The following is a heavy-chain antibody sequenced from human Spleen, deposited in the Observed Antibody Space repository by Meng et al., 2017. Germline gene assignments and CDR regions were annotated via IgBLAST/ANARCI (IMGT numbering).Heavy chain of an antibody. J-gene: IGHJ4*02. Sequence: GGSLRLSCAASGFTFDDYSIHWVRQVPGKGLEWVAIINQDGSEKYYVDSVKGRFTISRDNARNSLYLQMSSLRAEDTAVYYCASSPGYYDTLTGYYSPYFDYWGRGTLVTVSS. D-gene: IGHD3-9*01. CDR1: GFTFDDYS. CDR2: INQDGSEK. CDR3: ASSPGYYDTLTGYYSPYFDY. V-gene: IGHV3-7*01.